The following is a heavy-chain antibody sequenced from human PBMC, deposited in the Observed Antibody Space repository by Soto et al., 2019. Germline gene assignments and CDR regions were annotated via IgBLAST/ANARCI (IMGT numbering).Heavy chain of an antibody. CDR2: IFYSGST. V-gene: IGHV4-30-4*01. Sequence: QVQLQESGPGLVKPLQTLSLTCTVSGDSIRSTDHYWSWIRQPPGKGLEWIGYIFYSGSTYYNPSLKGRVTTSVATSKTQFSLKLSSVTAADTAVYYSASNYYDTSGYFGGRYFDLWGRGTLFTVSS. CDR3: ASNYYDTSGYFGGRYFDL. J-gene: IGHJ2*01. D-gene: IGHD3-22*01. CDR1: GDSIRSTDHY.